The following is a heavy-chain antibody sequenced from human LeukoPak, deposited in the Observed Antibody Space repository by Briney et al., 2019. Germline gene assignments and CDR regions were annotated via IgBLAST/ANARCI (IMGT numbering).Heavy chain of an antibody. CDR2: ITGGHYAT. J-gene: IGHJ5*02. V-gene: IGHV3-23*01. Sequence: GGSLTLSCAASGFSFSSFAMTWVRQPPGKGLEWVSSITGGHYATYNTDSVKGRFTISRDNAKNTLYLQMNSLRADDTAIYYCTKDPNGDYIGAFDPWGQGTLVTVSS. D-gene: IGHD4-17*01. CDR1: GFSFSSFA. CDR3: TKDPNGDYIGAFDP.